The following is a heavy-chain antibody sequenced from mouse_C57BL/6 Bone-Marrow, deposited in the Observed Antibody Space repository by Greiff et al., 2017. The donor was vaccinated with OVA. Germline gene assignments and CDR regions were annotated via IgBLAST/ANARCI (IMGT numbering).Heavy chain of an antibody. CDR3: ARLGYYYGSSYFDY. J-gene: IGHJ2*01. D-gene: IGHD1-1*01. CDR2: IDPSDSYT. CDR1: GYTFTSYW. V-gene: IGHV1-50*01. Sequence: QVQLKQPGAELVKPGASVKLSCKASGYTFTSYWMQWVKQRPGQGLEWIGEIDPSDSYTNYNQKFKGKATLTVDKSSSTAYMELRSLTSEDTAVYYCARLGYYYGSSYFDYWGQGTTLTVSS.